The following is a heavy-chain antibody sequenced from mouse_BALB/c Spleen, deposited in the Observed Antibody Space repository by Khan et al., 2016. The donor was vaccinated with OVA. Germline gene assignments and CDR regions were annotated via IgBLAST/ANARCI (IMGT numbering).Heavy chain of an antibody. V-gene: IGHV1-4*01. CDR1: GYTFTSYT. D-gene: IGHD2-14*01. CDR2: INPSNGYT. J-gene: IGHJ3*01. CDR3: VRDGAYHRNDGWFAY. Sequence: QVQLQQSGAELARPGASVTMSCKASGYTFTSYTIHWIKKRPGQGLEWIGYINPSNGYTNSNQKFKDKATLTTDKSSTTAYLQLSSLTSDDSAVYNCVRDGAYHRNDGWFAYWGQGTLVTVSA.